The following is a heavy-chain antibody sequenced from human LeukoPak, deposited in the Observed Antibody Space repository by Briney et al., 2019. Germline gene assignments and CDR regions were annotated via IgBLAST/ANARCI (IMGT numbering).Heavy chain of an antibody. J-gene: IGHJ4*02. CDR3: ARIDYGGIDY. CDR2: ISSSSSYI. D-gene: IGHD4-23*01. Sequence: PGGSLRLSCAASGFTFSSYSMNWVRQAPGKGLEWVSAISSSSSYIYYADSVKGRFTISRDNARNSLYLQMNSLRVEDTAIYYCARIDYGGIDYWGQGTLVTVSS. V-gene: IGHV3-21*01. CDR1: GFTFSSYS.